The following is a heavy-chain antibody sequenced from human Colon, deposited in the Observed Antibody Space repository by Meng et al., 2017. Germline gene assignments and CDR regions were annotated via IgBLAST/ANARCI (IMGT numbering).Heavy chain of an antibody. CDR1: WDSVSSNMSA. Sequence: VQLQQSGPRPVKPSQTLPLSCAISWDSVSSNMSAWKWIRHAPSRGLEWLGRTYYRSKWYNGYAVSAKSRITNNPDTSKNQFSLQLNSVTPEDTAMYYCARSGSSGWIDYWGQGTLVTVSS. V-gene: IGHV6-1*02. CDR3: ARSGSSGWIDY. J-gene: IGHJ4*02. CDR2: TYYRSKWYN. D-gene: IGHD6-19*01.